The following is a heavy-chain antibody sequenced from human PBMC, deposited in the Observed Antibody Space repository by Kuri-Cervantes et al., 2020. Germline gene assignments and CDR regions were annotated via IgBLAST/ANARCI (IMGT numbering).Heavy chain of an antibody. CDR3: ARDRALGYSLDY. CDR1: GYTFTGYY. D-gene: IGHD6-13*01. Sequence: ASVKVSCKASGYTFTGYYMHWVRQAPGQGLEWMGWINPNSGGTNYAQKFQGWVTMTRDTSISTAYMELRSLRSDDTAVYYCARDRALGYSLDYWGQGTLVTVSS. CDR2: INPNSGGT. V-gene: IGHV1-2*04. J-gene: IGHJ4*02.